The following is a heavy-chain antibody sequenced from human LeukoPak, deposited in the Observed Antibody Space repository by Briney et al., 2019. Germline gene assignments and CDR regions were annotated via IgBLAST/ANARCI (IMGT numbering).Heavy chain of an antibody. V-gene: IGHV3-15*01. J-gene: IGHJ4*02. D-gene: IGHD5-24*01. CDR1: GFTFSNAW. CDR2: IKSKTDGGTT. CDR3: TTEAGDD. Sequence: GGSLRLSCAASGFTFSNAWMSWVRQAPGKGLEWVGHIKSKTDGGTTDYAAPVKGRFTISRDDSKNTLYLQMDSLKTEDTAVYYCTTEAGDDWGQGTLVTASS.